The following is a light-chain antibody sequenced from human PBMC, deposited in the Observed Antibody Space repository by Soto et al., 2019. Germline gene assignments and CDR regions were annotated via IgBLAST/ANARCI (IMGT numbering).Light chain of an antibody. CDR1: QSIRNY. J-gene: IGKJ1*01. V-gene: IGKV1-39*01. Sequence: DIQMTQSPYSLSASVGDRVTITCRASQSIRNYLNWYQQKPGKAPRLLIHAASSLQSGVTSRFSGSGAWTDFPLTISSLQPEDFAIYYCQQSYNAPRTFGPGTKVESK. CDR3: QQSYNAPRT. CDR2: AAS.